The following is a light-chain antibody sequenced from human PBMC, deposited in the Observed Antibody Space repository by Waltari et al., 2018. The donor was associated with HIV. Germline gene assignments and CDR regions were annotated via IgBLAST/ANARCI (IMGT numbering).Light chain of an antibody. CDR2: DVD. CDR1: DSDFGLYNF. J-gene: IGLJ3*02. V-gene: IGLV2-14*03. Sequence: AVTQPASVAGLPGPSTTLSCTGGDSDFGLYNFVSWYQQHSGTPPKLILYDVDSRSSGVSDRFSGAISGNTASLTISELRAEDEAHYYCASFTADNTVLFGGGTEVTVL. CDR3: ASFTADNTVL.